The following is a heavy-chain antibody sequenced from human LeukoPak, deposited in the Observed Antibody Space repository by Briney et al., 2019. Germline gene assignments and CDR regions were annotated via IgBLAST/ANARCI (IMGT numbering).Heavy chain of an antibody. Sequence: ASVKVSCKASGYTFTSYGISWVRQAPGQGLEWMGWISAYNGNTNYAQKLQGRVTMTTDTSTSTAYMELRSLRSDDTAVYYCAREIAYCGGDCYYDSWGQGTLVTVSS. D-gene: IGHD2-21*02. CDR1: GYTFTSYG. CDR2: ISAYNGNT. J-gene: IGHJ4*02. V-gene: IGHV1-18*01. CDR3: AREIAYCGGDCYYDS.